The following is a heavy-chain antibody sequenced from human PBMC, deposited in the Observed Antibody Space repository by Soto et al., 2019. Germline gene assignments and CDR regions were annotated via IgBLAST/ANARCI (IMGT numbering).Heavy chain of an antibody. Sequence: EVQLVESGGGLVQPGGSLRLSCAASGFTLSGYEMHWVRQLTGKGLEWVSTIATAGDTFYSGSVKGLFTISREDAKNSLYLQMDSLRAEATAVYYCVRTLGNRIAAAGAYWIDSWGQGTLVTVSS. CDR2: IATAGDT. D-gene: IGHD6-13*01. CDR1: GFTLSGYE. CDR3: VRTLGNRIAAAGAYWIDS. V-gene: IGHV3-13*04. J-gene: IGHJ5*01.